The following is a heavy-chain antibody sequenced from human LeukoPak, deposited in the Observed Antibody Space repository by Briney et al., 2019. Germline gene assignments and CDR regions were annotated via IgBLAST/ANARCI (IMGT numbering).Heavy chain of an antibody. CDR3: ARGSRQLVMLDYYYYMDV. J-gene: IGHJ6*03. Sequence: SETLSLTCAVYGGSFSGYYWSWIRQPPGKGLEWIGEVNHSGSTNYNPSLKSRVTISVDTSKNQFSLKLSSVTAADTAVYYCARGSRQLVMLDYYYYMDVWGKGTTVTVSS. V-gene: IGHV4-34*01. D-gene: IGHD6-13*01. CDR2: VNHSGST. CDR1: GGSFSGYY.